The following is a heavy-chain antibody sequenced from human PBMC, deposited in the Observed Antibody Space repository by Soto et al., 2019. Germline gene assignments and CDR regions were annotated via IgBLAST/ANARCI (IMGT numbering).Heavy chain of an antibody. D-gene: IGHD3-9*01. CDR1: GGSISSYY. Sequence: PSETLSLTCTVSGGSISSYYWSWIRQPPGKGLEWIGYIYYSGSTNYNPSLKSRVTISVDTSKNQFSLKLSSVTAADTAVYYCVRNYDIFDPGDYWGQGTLVTSPQ. CDR2: IYYSGST. CDR3: VRNYDIFDPGDY. J-gene: IGHJ4*02. V-gene: IGHV4-59*08.